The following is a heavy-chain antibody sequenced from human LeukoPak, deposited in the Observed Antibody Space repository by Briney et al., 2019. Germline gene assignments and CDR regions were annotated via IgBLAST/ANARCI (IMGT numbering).Heavy chain of an antibody. Sequence: SETLSLTCTVSGGSISSYYWSWIRQPPGKGLEWIGYIYYSGSTNYNPSLKSRVTISVDTSKNQFSLKLSSVTAADTAVYYCARVSGFEYSYGYSHLWGRGTLVTVSS. D-gene: IGHD5-18*01. CDR3: ARVSGFEYSYGYSHL. CDR1: GGSISSYY. V-gene: IGHV4-59*12. J-gene: IGHJ2*01. CDR2: IYYSGST.